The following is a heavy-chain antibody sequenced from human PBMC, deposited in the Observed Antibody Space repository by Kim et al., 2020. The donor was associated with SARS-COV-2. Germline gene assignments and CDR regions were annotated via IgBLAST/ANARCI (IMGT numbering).Heavy chain of an antibody. CDR1: GGTFSSYA. V-gene: IGHV1-69*13. J-gene: IGHJ6*02. CDR3: ARVGSEGPRRFGESRLLYYYYGMDV. D-gene: IGHD3-10*01. Sequence: SVKVSCKASGGTFSSYAISWVRQAPGQGLEWMGGIIPIFGTANYAQKFQGRVTITADESTSTAYMELSSLRSEDTAVYYCARVGSEGPRRFGESRLLYYYYGMDVWGQGTTVTVSS. CDR2: IIPIFGTA.